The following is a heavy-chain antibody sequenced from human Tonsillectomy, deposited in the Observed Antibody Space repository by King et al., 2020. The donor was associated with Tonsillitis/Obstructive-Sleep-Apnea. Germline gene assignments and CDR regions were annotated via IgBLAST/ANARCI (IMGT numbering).Heavy chain of an antibody. J-gene: IGHJ6*02. CDR1: GDSITNNY. CDR3: ARRGNYGLDV. V-gene: IGHV4-59*08. Sequence: LQESGPGLVKPSETLSLTCTVSGDSITNNYWSWIRQPPGKGLEWIGYIFSSGSTNYKPSLKSRVAISVDRSQNQFSLRLSSVTAADTAVYYCARRGNYGLDVWGQGTTVTVSS. CDR2: IFSSGST.